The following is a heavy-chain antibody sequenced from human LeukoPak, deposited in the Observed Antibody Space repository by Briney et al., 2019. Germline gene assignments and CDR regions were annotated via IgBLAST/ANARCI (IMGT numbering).Heavy chain of an antibody. CDR3: ASGGSYYDY. CDR2: IYYSGST. D-gene: IGHD1-26*01. Sequence: PSETLSLTCTVSGGSISSYYWSWIRQPPGKGLEWSGYIYYSGSTSYNPSLRSRVTISVDTSKNQFSLKLRSVTAADTAVYYCASGGSYYDYWGQGTLVTVSS. CDR1: GGSISSYY. J-gene: IGHJ4*02. V-gene: IGHV4-59*01.